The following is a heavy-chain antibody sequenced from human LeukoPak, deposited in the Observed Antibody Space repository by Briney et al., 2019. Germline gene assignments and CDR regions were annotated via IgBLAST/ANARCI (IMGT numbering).Heavy chain of an antibody. CDR2: IRYDGSSK. CDR3: ARDQAGSGHYADY. V-gene: IGHV3-30*02. J-gene: IGHJ4*02. Sequence: PGGSLRLSCAASGFIFSNYAMHWVRQAPGKGLEWLAYIRYDGSSKYYADFVKGRFTISRDNSKNTLYLQMNSLRAEDTAVYYCARDQAGSGHYADYWGQGTLVTVSS. CDR1: GFIFSNYA. D-gene: IGHD3-10*01.